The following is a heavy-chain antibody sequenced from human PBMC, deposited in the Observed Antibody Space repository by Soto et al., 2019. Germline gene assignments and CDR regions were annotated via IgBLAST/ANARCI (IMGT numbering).Heavy chain of an antibody. CDR3: ARNYYGSGPLDY. CDR2: IIPILGIA. V-gene: IGHV1-69*02. D-gene: IGHD3-10*01. Sequence: VQLVQSGAEVKKPGSSVKVSCKASGGTFSSYTISWVRQAPGQGLEWMGRIIPILGIANYAQKFQGRVTITADKSTSTAYMELSSLRSEDTAVYYCARNYYGSGPLDYWGQGTLVTVSS. CDR1: GGTFSSYT. J-gene: IGHJ4*02.